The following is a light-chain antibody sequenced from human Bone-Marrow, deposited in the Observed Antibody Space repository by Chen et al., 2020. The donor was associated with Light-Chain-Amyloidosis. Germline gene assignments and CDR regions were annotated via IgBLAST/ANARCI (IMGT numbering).Light chain of an antibody. Sequence: QSALTQPASVTGSPGQSITISCTGTSSDVGGYDIVSWYRQHPGKAPKLLIFEVTKRPSGVSYRFSGSKSGNTASLTISGLRTEDAADYYCCAYRGGSFPYVFGPGTKVTVL. V-gene: IGLV2-23*02. CDR2: EVT. CDR1: SSDVGGYDI. CDR3: CAYRGGSFPYV. J-gene: IGLJ1*01.